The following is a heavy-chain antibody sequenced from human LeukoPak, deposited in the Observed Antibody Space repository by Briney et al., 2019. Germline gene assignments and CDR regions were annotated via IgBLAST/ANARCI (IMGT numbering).Heavy chain of an antibody. CDR3: AKDDGGSVTTTDFEY. D-gene: IGHD4-17*01. CDR1: GFTFSNYA. CDR2: ITDSGDST. V-gene: IGHV3-23*01. J-gene: IGHJ4*02. Sequence: GGSLRLSCAASGFTFSNYALSWVRQVPGKGLEWVSGITDSGDSTYYADSVKGRFTISRDNSKNTLYLQMNSLRAEDTAVYFCAKDDGGSVTTTDFEYWGQGTLVTVSS.